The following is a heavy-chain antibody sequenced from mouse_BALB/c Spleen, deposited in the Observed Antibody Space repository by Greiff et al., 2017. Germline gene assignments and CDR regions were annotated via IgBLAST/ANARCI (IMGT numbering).Heavy chain of an antibody. CDR2: IYPGDGDT. CDR1: GYTFTSYW. V-gene: IGHV1-87*01. CDR3: ARGGTTVVAHMDY. Sequence: QVHVKQSGAELARPGASVKLSCKASGYTFTSYWMQWVKQRPGQGLEWIGAIYPGDGDTRYTQKFKGKATLTADKSSSTAYMQLSSLASEDSAVYYCARGGTTVVAHMDYWGQGTSVTVSS. J-gene: IGHJ4*01. D-gene: IGHD1-1*01.